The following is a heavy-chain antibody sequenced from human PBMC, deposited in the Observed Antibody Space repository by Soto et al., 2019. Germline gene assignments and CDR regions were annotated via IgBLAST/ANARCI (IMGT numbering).Heavy chain of an antibody. J-gene: IGHJ4*02. CDR2: ISPSGGNT. CDR1: GFTFSSYV. D-gene: IGHD2-8*01. Sequence: GGSLRLSCAASGFTFSSYVMNWVRLAPGKGLEWVSGISPSGGNTYYADSVKGRFTISRDNSKNTLSLQMNSLRAEDTAVYYCAKGFVGVCYHCSYHFDSWVQGALVTVSS. CDR3: AKGFVGVCYHCSYHFDS. V-gene: IGHV3-23*01.